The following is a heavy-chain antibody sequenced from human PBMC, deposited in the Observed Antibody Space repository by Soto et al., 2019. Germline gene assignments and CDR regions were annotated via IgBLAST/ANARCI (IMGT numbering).Heavy chain of an antibody. J-gene: IGHJ4*02. CDR1: GFTISSYG. CDR3: AKAGIQLWSSYFDY. Sequence: PSGSLRLSCAASGFTISSYGMHWVRQAPGKGLEWVAVISYDGSNKYYADSVKGRFTISRDNSKNTLYLQMNSLRAEDTAVYYCAKAGIQLWSSYFDYWGQGTLVTVSS. D-gene: IGHD5-18*01. V-gene: IGHV3-30*18. CDR2: ISYDGSNK.